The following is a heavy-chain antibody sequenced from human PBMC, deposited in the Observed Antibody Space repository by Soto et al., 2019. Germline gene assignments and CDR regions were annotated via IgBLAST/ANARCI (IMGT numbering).Heavy chain of an antibody. V-gene: IGHV1-69*06. CDR3: AREVVTETTLGYFDF. J-gene: IGHJ4*02. Sequence: SVKVSCKASGGSFSSDAITWVRQAPGQGLEWIGEIIPMFDTTNYAPEFQGRVTITADTATTTVYMEVDRLTPDATAVYYCAREVVTETTLGYFDFWGQGALVTVSS. D-gene: IGHD2-21*02. CDR1: GGSFSSDA. CDR2: IIPMFDTT.